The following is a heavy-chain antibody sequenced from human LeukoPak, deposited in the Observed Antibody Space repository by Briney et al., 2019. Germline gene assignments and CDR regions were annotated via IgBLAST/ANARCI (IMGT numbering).Heavy chain of an antibody. CDR2: IYYSGST. CDR1: GFTFSSYA. V-gene: IGHV4-30-4*08. CDR3: ARFYQAYYFDY. D-gene: IGHD2-21*01. Sequence: LRLSCAASGFTFSSYAMSWVRQPPGKGLELIGYIYYSGSTYYNPSLKSRVTISVDTSQNQFSLKLSSVTAADTAVYYCARFYQAYYFDYWGLGTLVTVSS. J-gene: IGHJ4*02.